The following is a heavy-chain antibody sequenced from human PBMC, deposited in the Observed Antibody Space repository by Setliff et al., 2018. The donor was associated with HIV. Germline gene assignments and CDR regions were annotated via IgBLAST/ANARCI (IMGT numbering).Heavy chain of an antibody. V-gene: IGHV4-4*07. CDR3: AQLGMVDDFDY. J-gene: IGHJ4*02. CDR1: GGSISSYY. D-gene: IGHD1-1*01. Sequence: SETLSLTCTVSGGSISSYYWSWIRQPAGKGLEWIGRIYTSGSTNYNPSLKSRVTMSVDTSKNHFSLKLRSVTAADTAVYYCAQLGMVDDFDYWGQGTLVTVSS. CDR2: IYTSGST.